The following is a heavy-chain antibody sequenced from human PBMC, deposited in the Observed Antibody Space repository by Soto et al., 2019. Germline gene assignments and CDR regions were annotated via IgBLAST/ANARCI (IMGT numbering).Heavy chain of an antibody. Sequence: GGSLRLSCAASGFTFSSYWMSWVRQAPGKGLEWVANIKQDGSEKYYVDSVKGRFTISRDNAKNSLYLQMNSLRAEDTAVYYCARQGIFRGSYYYYHMDVWGKGTTVTVSS. D-gene: IGHD1-26*01. CDR1: GFTFSSYW. CDR3: ARQGIFRGSYYYYHMDV. J-gene: IGHJ6*03. V-gene: IGHV3-7*02. CDR2: IKQDGSEK.